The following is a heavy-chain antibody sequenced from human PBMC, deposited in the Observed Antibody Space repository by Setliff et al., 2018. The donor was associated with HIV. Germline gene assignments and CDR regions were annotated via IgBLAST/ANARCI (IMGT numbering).Heavy chain of an antibody. D-gene: IGHD3-3*01. Sequence: SETLSLTCTVSGDSISSGNYFWGWIRQSPGKGLEWIGSISYSGSTYYNPSFKSRITMSVDTSTNQFSLNLSSLTAADTAVYYCARDVHWSGPYYYSYYYMDVWGTGTTVTVSS. CDR3: ARDVHWSGPYYYSYYYMDV. V-gene: IGHV4-39*02. CDR1: GDSISSGNYF. J-gene: IGHJ6*03. CDR2: ISYSGST.